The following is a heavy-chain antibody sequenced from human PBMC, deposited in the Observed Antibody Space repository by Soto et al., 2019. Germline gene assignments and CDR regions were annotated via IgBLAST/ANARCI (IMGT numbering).Heavy chain of an antibody. Sequence: SETLSLTCTDSGGSISSGPSYWGWIRQPPGQGLEWVGTIYYRGSTYYNPSLGSRVTMSVDTSKNQFSLNLSSVTAADTAVYFCVRHRYCSGATCYHLDNWFDPWGQGTLVTVSS. CDR2: IYYRGST. V-gene: IGHV4-39*01. J-gene: IGHJ5*02. CDR3: VRHRYCSGATCYHLDNWFDP. D-gene: IGHD2-15*01. CDR1: GGSISSGPSY.